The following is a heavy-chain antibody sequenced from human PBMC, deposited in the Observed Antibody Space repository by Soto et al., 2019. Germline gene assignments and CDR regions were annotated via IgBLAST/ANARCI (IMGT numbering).Heavy chain of an antibody. CDR1: GGSISSSSYY. Sequence: SETLSLTCTVSGGSISSSSYYWGWIRQPPGKGLEWIGSIYYSGSTYYNPSLKSRVTISVDTSKNQFSLKLSSVTAADTAVYYCARHGGSSSWFTYPPTAEYFQHWGPGTLVTVSS. V-gene: IGHV4-39*01. D-gene: IGHD6-13*01. CDR2: IYYSGST. J-gene: IGHJ1*01. CDR3: ARHGGSSSWFTYPPTAEYFQH.